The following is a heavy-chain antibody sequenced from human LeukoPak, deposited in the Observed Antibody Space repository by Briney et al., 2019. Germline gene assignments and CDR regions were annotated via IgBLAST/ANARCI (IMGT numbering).Heavy chain of an antibody. CDR1: GGSFSGYY. Sequence: SETLSLTCAVYGGSFSGYYWGWIRQPPGKGLEWIGEINHSGSTNYNPSLKSRVTISVDTSKNQVSLRLRSVTAAESAVYYCARHSGIYGEFDSWGQGSLVTVSS. CDR3: ARHSGIYGEFDS. D-gene: IGHD2-2*02. CDR2: INHSGST. J-gene: IGHJ4*02. V-gene: IGHV4-34*01.